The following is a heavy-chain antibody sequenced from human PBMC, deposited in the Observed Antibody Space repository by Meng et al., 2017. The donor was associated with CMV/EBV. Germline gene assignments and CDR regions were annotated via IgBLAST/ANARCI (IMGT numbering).Heavy chain of an antibody. Sequence: QVQVQEPGPGLVKPSQTLSLTCTVSGGSISSGDYYWSWIRQPPGKGLEWIGYIYYSGSTYYNPSLKSRVTISVDTSKNQFSLKLSSATAADTAVYYCARVTSRVAGAFDYWGQGTLVTVSS. V-gene: IGHV4-30-4*08. J-gene: IGHJ4*02. CDR1: GGSISSGDYY. D-gene: IGHD1-14*01. CDR2: IYYSGST. CDR3: ARVTSRVAGAFDY.